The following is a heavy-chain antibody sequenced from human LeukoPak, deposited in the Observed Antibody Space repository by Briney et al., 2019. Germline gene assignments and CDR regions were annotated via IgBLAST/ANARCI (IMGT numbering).Heavy chain of an antibody. V-gene: IGHV3-23*01. D-gene: IGHD1-26*01. CDR3: AKDSGYSGSYYDY. Sequence: GGSLRLSCAASGFTFSSYAMTWVRQAPGKGLEWVSAISGSGDSTYYAGSVKGRFTISRDNSKNTLYLQMNSLRAEDAAFYYCAKDSGYSGSYYDYWGQGTLVTVSS. CDR2: ISGSGDST. CDR1: GFTFSSYA. J-gene: IGHJ4*02.